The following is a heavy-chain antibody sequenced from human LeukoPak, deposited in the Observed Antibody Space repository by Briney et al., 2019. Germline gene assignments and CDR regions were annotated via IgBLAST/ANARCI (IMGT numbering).Heavy chain of an antibody. CDR2: IWHDASHK. V-gene: IGHV3-33*01. D-gene: IGHD3-10*01. Sequence: GRSLRLSCAASGFIFSSYAMHRVRQAPGKGLEWVALIWHDASHKFYTDSVKGRFTISRDNSKNTVFLQMNSLTAEDTAVYYCAREISGSGSYPDYWGQGTLVTASS. CDR1: GFIFSSYA. J-gene: IGHJ4*02. CDR3: AREISGSGSYPDY.